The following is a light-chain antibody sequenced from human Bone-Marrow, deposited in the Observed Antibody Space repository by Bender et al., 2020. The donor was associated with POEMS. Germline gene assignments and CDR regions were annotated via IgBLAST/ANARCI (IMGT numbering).Light chain of an antibody. CDR1: NSDVGSYNL. CDR3: CAYAGSSSYV. J-gene: IGLJ1*01. CDR2: AVS. Sequence: QSALTQPAAVSGSPGQSLTISCTGTNSDVGSYNLVSWFQQHPGKAPKLMIYAVSTRPSGVSTRFSGSKSGNTASLTIPGLQTEDEAEYYCCAYAGSSSYVFGTGTKVTVL. V-gene: IGLV2-23*02.